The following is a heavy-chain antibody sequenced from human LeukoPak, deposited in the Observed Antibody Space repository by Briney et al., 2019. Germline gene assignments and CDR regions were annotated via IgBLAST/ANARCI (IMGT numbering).Heavy chain of an antibody. CDR2: IYTSGST. Sequence: SETLSLTCTVSGGSISSGSYYWSWIRQPAGKGLEWIGRIYTSGSTNYNPSLKSRVTISVDTSKNQFSLKLSSVTAADTAVYYCAREMYDGYGSGSYDDYWGQGTLVTVSS. CDR1: GGSISSGSYY. CDR3: AREMYDGYGSGSYDDY. D-gene: IGHD3-10*01. J-gene: IGHJ4*02. V-gene: IGHV4-61*02.